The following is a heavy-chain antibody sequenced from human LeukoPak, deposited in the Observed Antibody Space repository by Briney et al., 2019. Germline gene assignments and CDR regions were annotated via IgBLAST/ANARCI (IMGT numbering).Heavy chain of an antibody. CDR1: GFTFSSYG. CDR3: AKLGFDSSGSHSLVDY. V-gene: IGHV3-30*18. Sequence: GGSLRLSCAASGFTFSSYGMHWVRQAPGKGLEWVGFVSYDGSKKFYADFVKGRFSISRDNSKNTLYVQMNSPGAEDTALYYCAKLGFDSSGSHSLVDYWGQGTPVTVSS. CDR2: VSYDGSKK. D-gene: IGHD3-22*01. J-gene: IGHJ4*02.